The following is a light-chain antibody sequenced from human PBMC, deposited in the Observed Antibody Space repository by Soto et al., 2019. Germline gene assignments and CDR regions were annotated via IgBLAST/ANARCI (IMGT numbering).Light chain of an antibody. CDR1: SSDIGDYNY. J-gene: IGLJ2*01. Sequence: QSVLTQPASVSGSPGQSITVSCTGTSSDIGDYNYVSWYQQHPGKAPKVIIYEVTNRPSGVSNRFSGSKSGNTASLTISGLQAEDEADYYCSSYAGSNNLEFGGGTKVTVL. CDR2: EVT. V-gene: IGLV2-14*01. CDR3: SSYAGSNNLE.